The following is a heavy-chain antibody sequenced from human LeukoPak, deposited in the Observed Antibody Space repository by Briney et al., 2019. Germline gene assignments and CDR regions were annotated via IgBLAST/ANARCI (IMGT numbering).Heavy chain of an antibody. Sequence: GGSLRLSCAASGFTFNSYAMSWVRQAPGKGLEWGSGITGSWHTTFYADSVKGRFTISRDNSKNTLYLQMNSLRAEDTAVYYCAKVAEPFLEWLFAYYFDYWGQGTLVTVSS. CDR3: AKVAEPFLEWLFAYYFDY. V-gene: IGHV3-23*01. D-gene: IGHD3-3*01. CDR2: ITGSWHTT. J-gene: IGHJ4*02. CDR1: GFTFNSYA.